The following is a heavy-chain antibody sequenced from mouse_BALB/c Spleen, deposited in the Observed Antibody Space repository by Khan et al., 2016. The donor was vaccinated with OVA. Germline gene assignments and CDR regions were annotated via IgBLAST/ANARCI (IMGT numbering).Heavy chain of an antibody. J-gene: IGHJ2*01. D-gene: IGHD1-1*01. CDR1: GYSITTDYA. Sequence: EVQLQESGPGLVKPSQSLSLTCTVTGYSITTDYAWNWIRQFPGNKLEWMGFISYSGNTKNNPSIKSRISITRDTSKNQFFLQLKSVTTEDTARYYCARVYGGDFDYWGQGTTLTGSS. CDR3: ARVYGGDFDY. CDR2: ISYSGNT. V-gene: IGHV3-2*02.